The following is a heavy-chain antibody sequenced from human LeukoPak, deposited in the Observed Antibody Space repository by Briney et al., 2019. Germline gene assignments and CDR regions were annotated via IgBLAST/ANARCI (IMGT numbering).Heavy chain of an antibody. D-gene: IGHD6-19*01. CDR3: TRSPQMWSSGWSPGLDFDY. V-gene: IGHV4-38-2*02. J-gene: IGHJ4*02. CDR2: MHHSGST. Sequence: SETLSLTCSVSGYYISSGYYWGWIRQPPGKGLEWIGSMHHSGSTYYNPSLKSRVTISVDTSKNQFSLKLSSVTAADTALYYCTRSPQMWSSGWSPGLDFDYWGQGTLVTVSS. CDR1: GYYISSGYY.